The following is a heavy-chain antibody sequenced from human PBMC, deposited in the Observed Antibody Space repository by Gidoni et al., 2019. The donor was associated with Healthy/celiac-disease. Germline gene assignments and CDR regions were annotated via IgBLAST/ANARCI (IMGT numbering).Heavy chain of an antibody. CDR3: AKGVGLSIAAAEVDY. CDR2: ISWNSGSI. J-gene: IGHJ4*02. CDR1: GSTFDDYA. Sequence: EVQLVESGGGLLQPGRSLRLSCAAPGSTFDDYAMHWVRQAPGKGLEWVSGISWNSGSIGYADSVKGRFTISRDNAKNSLYLQMNSLRAEDTALYYCAKGVGLSIAAAEVDYWGQGTLVTVSS. V-gene: IGHV3-9*01. D-gene: IGHD6-13*01.